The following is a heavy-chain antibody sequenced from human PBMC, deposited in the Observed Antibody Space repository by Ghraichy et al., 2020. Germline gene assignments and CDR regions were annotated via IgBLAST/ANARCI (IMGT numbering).Heavy chain of an antibody. V-gene: IGHV4-59*01. CDR3: ARGLVAVLGAVADY. CDR1: GDSINPYY. CDR2: IFYTGIT. J-gene: IGHJ4*02. D-gene: IGHD3-16*01. Sequence: SETLSLTCSVSGDSINPYYWSWVRQPLGKGLEWLVYIFYTGITTYNPSLKSRVTMSVDTSKNQISLKLTSVTAADTAVCYCARGLVAVLGAVADYWGQGTLVTVSS.